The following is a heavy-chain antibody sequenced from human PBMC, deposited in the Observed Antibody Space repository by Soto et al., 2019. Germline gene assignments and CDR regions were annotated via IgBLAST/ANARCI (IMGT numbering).Heavy chain of an antibody. D-gene: IGHD3-16*02. Sequence: GGSLRLSCAASGFTFSSYSMNWVRQAPGKGLEWVSSISSSSSYIYYADSVKGRFTISRDNAKNSLYLQMNSLRAEDTAVYYCARGISQDYIWGSYRFPTEYFQHWGQGTLVTVSS. CDR2: ISSSSSYI. CDR1: GFTFSSYS. V-gene: IGHV3-21*01. CDR3: ARGISQDYIWGSYRFPTEYFQH. J-gene: IGHJ1*01.